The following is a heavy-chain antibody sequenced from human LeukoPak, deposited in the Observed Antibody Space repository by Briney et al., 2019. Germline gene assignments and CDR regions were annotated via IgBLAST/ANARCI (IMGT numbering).Heavy chain of an antibody. CDR2: ISYDGSNK. CDR1: GFTFSSYA. Sequence: GGSLRLSCAASGFTFSSYAMHWVRQAPGKGLEWVAVISYDGSNKYYADSVKGRFTISRDNSKNTLYLQMNGLRAEDTAVYYCARENKRDCSGGSCPSEAFDIWGQGTMVTVSS. D-gene: IGHD2-15*01. CDR3: ARENKRDCSGGSCPSEAFDI. V-gene: IGHV3-30-3*01. J-gene: IGHJ3*02.